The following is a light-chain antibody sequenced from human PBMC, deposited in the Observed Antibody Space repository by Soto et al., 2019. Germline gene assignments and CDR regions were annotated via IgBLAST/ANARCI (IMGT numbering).Light chain of an antibody. V-gene: IGLV1-51*01. Sequence: QSVLTQPPSVSAAPGQRVTISCSGSSSDIGNNYVSWYQQLPGTAPKLFIYDNNKRPSGIPDRFSGSKSGTSATLGITGLQTGDEADYYCATWDSSLSAVVFGGGTKLTVL. J-gene: IGLJ3*02. CDR1: SSDIGNNY. CDR2: DNN. CDR3: ATWDSSLSAVV.